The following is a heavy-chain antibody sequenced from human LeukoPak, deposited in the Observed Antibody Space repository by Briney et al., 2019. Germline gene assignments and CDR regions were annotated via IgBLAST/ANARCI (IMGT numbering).Heavy chain of an antibody. Sequence: SETLSLTCAVYGGSFSGYYWTWIRQPPGKGLEWIGEINHGESTNYNPSLKSQVIISVDTSKNQFSLKLPSVTAADTAVYYCARGVVNYFDYWGQGTLVTVSS. V-gene: IGHV4-34*01. J-gene: IGHJ4*02. D-gene: IGHD2-2*01. CDR3: ARGVVNYFDY. CDR2: INHGEST. CDR1: GGSFSGYY.